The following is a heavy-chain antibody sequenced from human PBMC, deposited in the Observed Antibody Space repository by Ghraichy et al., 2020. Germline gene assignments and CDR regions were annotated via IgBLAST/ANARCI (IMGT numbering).Heavy chain of an antibody. J-gene: IGHJ4*02. V-gene: IGHV4-59*01. CDR2: IYYSGST. CDR3: ARGQRGYGSGSLSQTYFFDY. D-gene: IGHD3-10*01. Sequence: ESLNISCTVSGGSISSYYWSWIQQPPGKGLEWIGYIYYSGSTNYNPSLKSRVTISVDTSKNPFSLQLSSVTAADTAVYYCARGQRGYGSGSLSQTYFFDYWGQGTLVTVSS. CDR1: GGSISSYY.